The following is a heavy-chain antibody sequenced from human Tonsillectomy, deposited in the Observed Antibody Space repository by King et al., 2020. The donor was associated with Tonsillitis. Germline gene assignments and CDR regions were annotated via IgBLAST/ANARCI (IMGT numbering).Heavy chain of an antibody. CDR2: IKSKTDGGTT. CDR1: GFTFSNAW. Sequence: QLVQSGGGLVKPGGSLRLSCAASGFTFSNAWMSWVRQAPGKGLEWVGRIKSKTDGGTTDYAAPVKGRFTISRDDSKNTLYLQMNSLKTEDTAVYYCTTETSSDGYNEGWEYYYYGMDVWGQGTTVTVSS. J-gene: IGHJ6*02. D-gene: IGHD5-24*01. CDR3: TTETSSDGYNEGWEYYYYGMDV. V-gene: IGHV3-15*01.